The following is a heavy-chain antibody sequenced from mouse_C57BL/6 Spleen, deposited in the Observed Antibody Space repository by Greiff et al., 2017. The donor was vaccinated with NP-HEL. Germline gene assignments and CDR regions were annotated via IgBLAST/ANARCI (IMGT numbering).Heavy chain of an antibody. V-gene: IGHV2-2*01. CDR2: IWSGGST. Sequence: QVQLQQSGPGLVQPSQSLSITCTVSGFSLTSYGVHWVRQSPGKGLEWLGVIWSGGSTDYNAAFISRLSISKDNSKSQVFFKMNSLQADDTAIYYCARNDWDGAYWGQGTLVTVSA. CDR3: ARNDWDGAY. J-gene: IGHJ3*01. D-gene: IGHD4-1*01. CDR1: GFSLTSYG.